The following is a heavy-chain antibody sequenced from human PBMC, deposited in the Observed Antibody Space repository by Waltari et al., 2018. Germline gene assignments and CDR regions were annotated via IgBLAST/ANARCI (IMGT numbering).Heavy chain of an antibody. Sequence: EVQLLESGGGLVQPGGSLRLSCAASGFTFSSYAMSWVRPAPGKGGEWFAAISGSGGSTYYAGSVKGRFTISRDNSKNTLYLQMNSLRAEDTAVYYCAKLTAAAEHSRDYWGQGTLVTVSS. CDR1: GFTFSSYA. V-gene: IGHV3-23*01. CDR2: ISGSGGST. CDR3: AKLTAAAEHSRDY. D-gene: IGHD6-13*01. J-gene: IGHJ4*02.